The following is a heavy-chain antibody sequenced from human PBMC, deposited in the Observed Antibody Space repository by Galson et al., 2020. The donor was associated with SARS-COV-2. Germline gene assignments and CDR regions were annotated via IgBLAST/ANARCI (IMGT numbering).Heavy chain of an antibody. V-gene: IGHV4-4*07. CDR1: GGSISSYY. CDR2: IYTSGST. D-gene: IGHD2-2*02. CDR3: ARDIEIPYCSSTSCYTGGGFDP. J-gene: IGHJ5*02. Sequence: ETSETLSLTCTVSGGSISSYYWSWIRQPAGKGLEWIGRIYTSGSTNYNPSLKSRVTMSVDTSKNQFSLKLSSVTAADTAVYYCARDIEIPYCSSTSCYTGGGFDPWGQGTLVTVSS.